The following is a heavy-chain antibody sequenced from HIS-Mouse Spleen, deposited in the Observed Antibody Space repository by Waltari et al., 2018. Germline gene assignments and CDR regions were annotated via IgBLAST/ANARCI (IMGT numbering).Heavy chain of an antibody. CDR2: IDYSGRT. D-gene: IGHD1-1*01. CDR3: ARDPRWNDGIDY. J-gene: IGHJ4*02. CDR1: GGSISSSSYY. V-gene: IGHV4-39*07. Sequence: QLQLQESGPGLVKPSETLSLTCTVSGGSISSSSYYRGWIRQPPGKGLEWIGSIDYSGRTYYNPSLKSRVTISVDTSKNQFSLKLSSVTAADTAVYYCARDPRWNDGIDYWGQGTLVTVSS.